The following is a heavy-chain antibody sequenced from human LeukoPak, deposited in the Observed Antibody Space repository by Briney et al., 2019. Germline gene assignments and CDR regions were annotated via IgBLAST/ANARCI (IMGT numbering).Heavy chain of an antibody. Sequence: SETLSRTCTVSGDSINTHYWSWIRQPPGKGLEWIGYNYYSGSTNYNPSLKSRVSISVDTSKNQFSLQLTSVTAADTAVYYCARDRRYYETNGSPLGWFDPWGQGTLVTVSS. V-gene: IGHV4-59*11. CDR2: NYYSGST. CDR3: ARDRRYYETNGSPLGWFDP. D-gene: IGHD3-22*01. CDR1: GDSINTHY. J-gene: IGHJ5*02.